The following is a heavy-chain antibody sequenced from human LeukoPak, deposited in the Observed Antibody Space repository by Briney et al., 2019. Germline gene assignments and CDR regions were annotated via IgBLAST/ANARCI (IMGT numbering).Heavy chain of an antibody. CDR2: VNQDGTEK. CDR1: GLTFSSYS. Sequence: GGSLRLSCSASGLTFSSYSMNWVRQAPGKGLEWVGNVNQDGTEKYYMDSVKGRFTISRDNGKNTLFLQMNSLRAEDAAVYYCVRGNDYGGPHYWGQGTLVTVSS. CDR3: VRGNDYGGPHY. D-gene: IGHD4-23*01. J-gene: IGHJ4*02. V-gene: IGHV3-7*01.